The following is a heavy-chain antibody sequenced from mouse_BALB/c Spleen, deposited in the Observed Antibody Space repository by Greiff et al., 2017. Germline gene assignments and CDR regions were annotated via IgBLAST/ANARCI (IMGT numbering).Heavy chain of an antibody. CDR1: GYTFTDYW. CDR2: IDTSDSYT. V-gene: IGHV1-69*01. CDR3: ARDFFYYGKAFDY. J-gene: IGHJ2*01. D-gene: IGHD1-1*01. Sequence: QVQLQQPGAELVMPGASVKMSCKASGYTFTDYWMHWVKQRPGQGLEWIGAIDTSDSYTSYNQKFKGKATLTVDESSSTAYMQLSSLTSEDSAVYYCARDFFYYGKAFDYWGQGTTLTVSS.